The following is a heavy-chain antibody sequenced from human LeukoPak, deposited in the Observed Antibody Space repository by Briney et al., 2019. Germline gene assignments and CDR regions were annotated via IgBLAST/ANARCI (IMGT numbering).Heavy chain of an antibody. Sequence: GGSLRLSCEASGFTFGNFGMTWVRQAPGKGLQWVSGITGSSTWTYYAASVKGRFTVSRDNSQNTLHLQMNSLRADDTAVYYCARELVSSGAGYFDLWGRGTLVTVSS. V-gene: IGHV3-23*01. D-gene: IGHD3-10*02. CDR1: GFTFGNFG. CDR3: ARELVSSGAGYFDL. CDR2: ITGSSTWT. J-gene: IGHJ2*01.